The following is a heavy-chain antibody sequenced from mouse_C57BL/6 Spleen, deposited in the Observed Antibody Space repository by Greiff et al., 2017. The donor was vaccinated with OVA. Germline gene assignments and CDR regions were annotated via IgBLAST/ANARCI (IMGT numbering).Heavy chain of an antibody. Sequence: EVQLQQSGPVLVKPGASVKMSCKASGYTFTDYYMNWVKQSHGKSLEWIGVINPYNGGTSYNQKFKGKATLTVDKSSSTAYMELNSLTSEDSAVYYCARRDYGSFYYFDYWGQGTTLTVSS. CDR2: INPYNGGT. CDR1: GYTFTDYY. CDR3: ARRDYGSFYYFDY. J-gene: IGHJ2*01. D-gene: IGHD1-1*01. V-gene: IGHV1-19*01.